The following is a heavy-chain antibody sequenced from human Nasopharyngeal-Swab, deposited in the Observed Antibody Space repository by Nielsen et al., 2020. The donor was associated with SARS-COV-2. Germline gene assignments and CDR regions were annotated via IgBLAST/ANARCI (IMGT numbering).Heavy chain of an antibody. V-gene: IGHV3-11*05. CDR3: AREDVNSEGYGLDV. CDR1: GFIFTDYY. CDR2: ISTSSSYT. D-gene: IGHD4-23*01. J-gene: IGHJ6*02. Sequence: GGSLRLSCAASGFIFTDYYMTWIRQAPGTGLEWISYISTSSSYTNYADSVKGRFTISRDNAKNSLYLQMNSLRAEDTAVYYCAREDVNSEGYGLDVWGQGTTVTVSS.